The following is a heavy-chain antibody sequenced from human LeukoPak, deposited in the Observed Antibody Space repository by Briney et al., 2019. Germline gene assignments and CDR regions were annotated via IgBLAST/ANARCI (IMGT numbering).Heavy chain of an antibody. CDR1: GYTFTSYG. CDR2: ISAYNGNT. V-gene: IGHV1-18*01. J-gene: IGHJ6*03. D-gene: IGHD6-6*01. Sequence: ASVKVSCKASGYTFTSYGMSWVRQAPGQALEWMGWISAYNGNTNYAQKLQGRVTMTTDTSTSTAYMELRSLRSDDTAVYYCARARAPRPGYYYYYMDVWGKGTTVTVSS. CDR3: ARARAPRPGYYYYYMDV.